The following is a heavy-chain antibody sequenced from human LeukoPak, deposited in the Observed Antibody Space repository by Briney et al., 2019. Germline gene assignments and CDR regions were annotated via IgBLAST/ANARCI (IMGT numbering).Heavy chain of an antibody. CDR3: VRDSPDPPYTSGWYGN. V-gene: IGHV3-53*01. J-gene: IGHJ4*02. Sequence: GGSLRLSCAASGFTVSXTYMSWVRQAPGKGLEXXXXXYSGGSXXXXXSXXXXXTXXRXXSKNTLYLQMNSLRAKDTAVYYCVRDSPDPPYTSGWYGNWGQGTLVTVSS. CDR2: XYSGGSX. D-gene: IGHD6-13*01. CDR1: GFTVSXTY.